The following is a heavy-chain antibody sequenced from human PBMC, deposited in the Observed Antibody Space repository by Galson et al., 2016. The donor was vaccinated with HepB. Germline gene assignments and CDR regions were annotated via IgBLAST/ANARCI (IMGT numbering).Heavy chain of an antibody. CDR1: GFLYKNYG. D-gene: IGHD6-19*01. Sequence: SLRLSCAVSGFLYKNYGMTWVRQAPGKGLEWVSGISGSGGTTFYGDSVKGRFTISRDNAQNTLDLQMNSPRVEDTAVYYCGKTFDYLGGWIDQWGQGTLVIVSS. J-gene: IGHJ4*02. CDR3: GKTFDYLGGWIDQ. V-gene: IGHV3-23*01. CDR2: ISGSGGTT.